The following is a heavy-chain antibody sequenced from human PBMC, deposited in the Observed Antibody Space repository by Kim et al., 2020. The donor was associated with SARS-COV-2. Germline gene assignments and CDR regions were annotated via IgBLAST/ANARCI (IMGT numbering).Heavy chain of an antibody. Sequence: GSEKYYVDSMKGRYTIPRDNAKNSLYLQMNGLRAEDTAVYYCARDGPPDYWGQGTLVTVSS. V-gene: IGHV3-7*03. CDR3: ARDGPPDY. CDR2: GSEK. J-gene: IGHJ4*02.